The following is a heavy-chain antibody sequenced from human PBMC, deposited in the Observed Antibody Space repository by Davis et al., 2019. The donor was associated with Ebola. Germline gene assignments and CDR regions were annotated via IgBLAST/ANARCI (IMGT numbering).Heavy chain of an antibody. D-gene: IGHD2-15*01. J-gene: IGHJ4*02. CDR2: INAGNGNT. V-gene: IGHV1-3*01. Sequence: ASVTVSCKASGYTFTSYAMHWVRQAPGQRLEWMGWINAGNGNTKYSQKFQGRVTITRDTSASTAYMELRSLRSDDTAVYYCARYLVVAATPDYWGQGTLVTVSS. CDR1: GYTFTSYA. CDR3: ARYLVVAATPDY.